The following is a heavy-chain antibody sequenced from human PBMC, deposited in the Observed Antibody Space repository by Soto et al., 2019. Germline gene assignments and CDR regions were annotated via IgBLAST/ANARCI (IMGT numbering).Heavy chain of an antibody. CDR1: GYTFTSYG. V-gene: IGHV1-18*04. D-gene: IGHD5-12*01. CDR3: ALAVATRGYYYGMDV. CDR2: ISAYNGNT. Sequence: ASVKVSCKASGYTFTSYGISWVRQAPGQGLEWMGWISAYNGNTNYAQKLQGRVTMTTDTSTSTAYMELRSLRSDGTAVYYCALAVATRGYYYGMDVWGQGTTVTVSS. J-gene: IGHJ6*02.